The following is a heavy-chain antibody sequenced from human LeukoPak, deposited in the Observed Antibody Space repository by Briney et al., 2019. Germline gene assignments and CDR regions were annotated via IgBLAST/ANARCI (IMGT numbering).Heavy chain of an antibody. D-gene: IGHD3-3*01. V-gene: IGHV4-39*01. CDR1: GGSISSSSYY. J-gene: IGHJ5*02. CDR3: ARRITIFGVVTYNWFDP. Sequence: SETLSLTCTVSGGSISSSSYYWGWVRQPPGKGLEWIGSIYYSGSTYYNPSLKSRVTISVDTSKNQFSLKLSSVTAADTAVYYCARRITIFGVVTYNWFDPWGQGTLVTVSS. CDR2: IYYSGST.